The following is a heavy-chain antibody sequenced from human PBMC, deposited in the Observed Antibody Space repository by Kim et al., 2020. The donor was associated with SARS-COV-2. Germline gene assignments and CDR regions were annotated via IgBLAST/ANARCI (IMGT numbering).Heavy chain of an antibody. CDR3: ARHPGRFGELSDWFDP. Sequence: SLKSRVTIPVDTSKNQFSLKLSSVTAADTAVYYCARHPGRFGELSDWFDPWGQGTLVTVSS. V-gene: IGHV4-39*01. D-gene: IGHD3-10*01. J-gene: IGHJ5*02.